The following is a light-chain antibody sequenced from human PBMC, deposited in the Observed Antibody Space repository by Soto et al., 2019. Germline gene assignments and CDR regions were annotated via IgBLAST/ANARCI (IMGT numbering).Light chain of an antibody. CDR2: DAS. CDR1: QSFSSD. Sequence: DIVLTQSPATLSLSPGERATLSCRASQSFSSDLAWYQQKPGQAPRLLIYDASNRATGIPDRFSGSGSGTEFTLTISSLQPDDFATYYCQQYKSYWTFGQGTKVDIK. V-gene: IGKV3-11*01. CDR3: QQYKSYWT. J-gene: IGKJ1*01.